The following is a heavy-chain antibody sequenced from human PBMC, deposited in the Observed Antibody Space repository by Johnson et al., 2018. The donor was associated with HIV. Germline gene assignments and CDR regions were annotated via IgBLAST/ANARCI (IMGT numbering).Heavy chain of an antibody. J-gene: IGHJ3*02. CDR3: ARETDYGPPNAFDI. CDR1: GFTVSSNY. D-gene: IGHD4-17*01. V-gene: IGHV3-66*01. CDR2: IYSGGST. Sequence: VQLVESGGGLVQPGGSLRLSCAASGFTVSSNYMSWVRQAPGKGLAWVSVIYSGGSTYNADSVKGRFTISRDNSKNTLYLQMNSLRAEDTAVYYCARETDYGPPNAFDIWGQGTMVTVSS.